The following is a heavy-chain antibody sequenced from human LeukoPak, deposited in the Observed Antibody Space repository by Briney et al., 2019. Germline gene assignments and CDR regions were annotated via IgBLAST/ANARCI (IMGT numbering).Heavy chain of an antibody. CDR2: IHPGDSDT. CDR1: GYSFTTFW. J-gene: IGHJ4*02. Sequence: GESLQISCKGSGYSFTTFWIGWVRQMPGKGLEWMGIIHPGDSDTTYSPSFQGRITISVDKSISTAYLQWSSLKASDTAIYYCARSYTLMAFFDYWGQGTLVTVSS. CDR3: ARSYTLMAFFDY. V-gene: IGHV5-51*01. D-gene: IGHD5-18*01.